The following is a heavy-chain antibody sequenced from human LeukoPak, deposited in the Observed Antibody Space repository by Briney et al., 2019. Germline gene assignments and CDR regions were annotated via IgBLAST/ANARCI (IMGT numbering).Heavy chain of an antibody. V-gene: IGHV4-4*02. CDR1: GGSISSSNW. CDR3: ARRGRKWYYFDY. CDR2: IYHSGST. J-gene: IGHJ4*02. Sequence: PSETLSLTCAVSGGSISSSNWWSWVRQPPGKGLEWIGEIYHSGSTNYNPSLKSRVTISVDTSKNQFSLKLSSVTAADTAVYYCARRGRKWYYFDYWGQGTLVTVSS. D-gene: IGHD2-8*01.